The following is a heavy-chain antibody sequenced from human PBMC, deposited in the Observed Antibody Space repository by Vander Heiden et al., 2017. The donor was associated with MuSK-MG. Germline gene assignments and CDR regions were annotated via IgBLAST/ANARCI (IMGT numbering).Heavy chain of an antibody. D-gene: IGHD3-3*01. CDR3: ARVGAAPSGWYFDL. CDR1: GGTFSSYA. Sequence: QVQLVQSGAEVKKPGSSVKVSCKASGGTFSSYAISWVRQAPGQGLEWMGGIIPIFGTANYAQKVQGRVTITADESTSTAYRELRRMRSEETAVYYCARVGAAPSGWYFDLWGRGTMVTVSS. V-gene: IGHV1-69*01. J-gene: IGHJ2*01. CDR2: IIPIFGTA.